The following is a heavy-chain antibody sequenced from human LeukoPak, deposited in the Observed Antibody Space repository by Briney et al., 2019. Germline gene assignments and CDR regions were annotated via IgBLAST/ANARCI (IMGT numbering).Heavy chain of an antibody. Sequence: GASVTVSFTASGYTFTIYYMHWVRQAPGQGLEWMGVINTSGGSTSYAQKFQGRVTMTRDMSTSTVYMVLSSLRSEDTAVYYCARTLWFGELGGDWGQGTLVTVSS. CDR3: ARTLWFGELGGD. CDR1: GYTFTIYY. J-gene: IGHJ4*02. V-gene: IGHV1-46*01. D-gene: IGHD3-10*01. CDR2: INTSGGST.